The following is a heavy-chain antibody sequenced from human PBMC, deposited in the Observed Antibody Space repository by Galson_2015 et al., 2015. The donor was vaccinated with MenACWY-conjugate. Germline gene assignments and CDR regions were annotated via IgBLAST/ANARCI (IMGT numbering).Heavy chain of an antibody. CDR2: ISWNGGTI. D-gene: IGHD1-14*01. V-gene: IGHV3-9*01. Sequence: SLRLSCAASGFTFDDYAMHWVRQAPGKGLEWVSGISWNGGTIGYAVSVKGRFTISRDNAKNSLYLQMNSLRAEDTAFYYCAKLSTGGGAWGQGTLVTVSS. CDR3: AKLSTGGGA. CDR1: GFTFDDYA. J-gene: IGHJ5*02.